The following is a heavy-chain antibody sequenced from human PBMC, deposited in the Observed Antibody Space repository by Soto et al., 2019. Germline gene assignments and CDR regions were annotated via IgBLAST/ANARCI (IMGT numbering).Heavy chain of an antibody. D-gene: IGHD3-3*01. V-gene: IGHV3-21*02. CDR2: INEDSSYI. CDR3: VRDFGWYFRSGYMDV. CDR1: GFDFSSYS. Sequence: EVRLVESGGGLVKPGGSLRLSCAASGFDFSSYSMKWVRQAPGEGLEWVSSINEDSSYIYYAHSLRGRFTISRDNAKESLYLQMNSVRAEDTAVYYCVRDFGWYFRSGYMDVWGDGATVTVSS. J-gene: IGHJ6*03.